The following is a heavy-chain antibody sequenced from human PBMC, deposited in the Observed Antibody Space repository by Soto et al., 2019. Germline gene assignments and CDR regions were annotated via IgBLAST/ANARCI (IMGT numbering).Heavy chain of an antibody. V-gene: IGHV3-53*01. CDR1: GFTVSSNY. CDR2: IYSGGST. J-gene: IGHJ4*02. CDR3: ARVFWYYASSGPTFAFDY. Sequence: GGSLRLSCAASGFTVSSNYMSWVRQAPGKGLEWVSVIYSGGSTYYADSVKGRFTISRDNSKDTLYLQMNSMRAEDTAVYYCARVFWYYASSGPTFAFDYWGQGTLVTVYS. D-gene: IGHD3-22*01.